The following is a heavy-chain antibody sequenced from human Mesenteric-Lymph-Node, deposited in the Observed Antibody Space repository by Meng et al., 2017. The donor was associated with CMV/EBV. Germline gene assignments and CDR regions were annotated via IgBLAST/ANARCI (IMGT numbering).Heavy chain of an antibody. V-gene: IGHV2-5*02. CDR2: IYWDDDK. Sequence: QITLNDSCPARVKPTPTLTPTFTFLGFSLTSSPVGVGWISQPTGQAPEWLAFIYWDDDKRYNPSLKNRLTITKDAPKNQVALTMTNMDPADTATYHCVHRKDYGGNWNGGSADFWGQGALVTVSS. CDR3: VHRKDYGGNWNGGSADF. J-gene: IGHJ4*02. CDR1: GFSLTSSPVG. D-gene: IGHD1-1*01.